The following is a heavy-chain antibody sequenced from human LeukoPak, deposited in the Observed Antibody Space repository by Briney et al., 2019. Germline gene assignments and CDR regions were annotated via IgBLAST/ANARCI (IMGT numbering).Heavy chain of an antibody. CDR1: GGSFSDYY. J-gene: IGHJ4*02. CDR2: INHSGST. Sequence: PSETLSLTCAVYGGSFSDYYWSWIRQPPGKGLEWIGEINHSGSTNYNPSLKSRVTISVDTSKNQFSLKLSSVTAADTAVYYCARQYSSGRIFEYWGQGTLVTVSS. V-gene: IGHV4-34*01. CDR3: ARQYSSGRIFEY. D-gene: IGHD6-19*01.